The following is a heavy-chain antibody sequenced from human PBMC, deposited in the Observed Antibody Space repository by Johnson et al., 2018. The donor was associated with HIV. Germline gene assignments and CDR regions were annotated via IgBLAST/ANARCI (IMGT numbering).Heavy chain of an antibody. CDR3: ARDPAAAALRAFDI. CDR1: GFTFDDYG. D-gene: IGHD6-13*01. CDR2: INWNGGST. Sequence: VQLVESGGGVVRPGGSLRLSCAASGFTFDDYGMSWVRQAPGKGLEWVSGINWNGGSTGYADSVKGRFTISRANAKNSLYLQMNTLRAEYTAVYYCARDPAAAALRAFDIWGQGTMVTVSS. V-gene: IGHV3-20*04. J-gene: IGHJ3*02.